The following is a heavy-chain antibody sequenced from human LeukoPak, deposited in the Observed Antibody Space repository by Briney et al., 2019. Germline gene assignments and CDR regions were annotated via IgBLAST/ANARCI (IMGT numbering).Heavy chain of an antibody. D-gene: IGHD6-19*01. J-gene: IGHJ4*02. V-gene: IGHV3-74*01. CDR1: GFTFSSYW. CDR3: ARAVAGSFDY. CDR2: INSDGSST. Sequence: GGSLRLSCAASGFTFSSYWMHWVRQAPGKGLGWVSRINSDGSSTSYADSVKGRFTISRDNAKNTLYLQMNSLRAEDTAVYYCARAVAGSFDYWGQGTLVTVSS.